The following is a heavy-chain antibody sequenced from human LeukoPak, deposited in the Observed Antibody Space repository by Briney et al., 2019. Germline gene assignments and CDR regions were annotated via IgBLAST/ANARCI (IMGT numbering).Heavy chain of an antibody. J-gene: IGHJ4*02. CDR3: ARGGGYGSGPH. V-gene: IGHV1-46*01. D-gene: IGHD3-10*01. CDR1: GYTFSSYY. Sequence: ASVKFSCKASGYTFSSYYMSWVRQAPGQGLEWMGIINPSGGSTTYTQKFQGRVTMTRDTSTKTVYMELSSLRPEDTAVYYCARGGGYGSGPHWGQGTLVTVSS. CDR2: INPSGGST.